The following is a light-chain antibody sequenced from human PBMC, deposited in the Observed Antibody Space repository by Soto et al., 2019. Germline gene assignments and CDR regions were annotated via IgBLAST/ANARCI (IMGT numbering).Light chain of an antibody. CDR3: QHYGSSPET. CDR1: QSVSSN. V-gene: IGKV3-20*01. Sequence: EIVMTQSPATLPVSPGERATLSCRASQSVSSNLAWYQQKPGQAPRLLIYGASSRATGIPDRFSGSGSGTDFTLTISRLEPEDFAVYYCQHYGSSPETFGQGTKVDIK. CDR2: GAS. J-gene: IGKJ1*01.